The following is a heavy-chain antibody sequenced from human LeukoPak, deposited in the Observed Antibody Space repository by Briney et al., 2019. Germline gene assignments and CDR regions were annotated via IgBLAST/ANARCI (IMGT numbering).Heavy chain of an antibody. CDR1: GGTFSNYA. CDR2: INPRDGGT. Sequence: ASVKVSCKASGGTFSNYAISWVRQAPGQGLDWVGVINPRDGGTTYAQKFQGRVTITADKSTSTAYMELSSLRSEDTAVYYCASTPLSYCTNGVCYSYFDYWGQGTLVTVSS. CDR3: ASTPLSYCTNGVCYSYFDY. D-gene: IGHD2-8*01. J-gene: IGHJ4*02. V-gene: IGHV1-69*10.